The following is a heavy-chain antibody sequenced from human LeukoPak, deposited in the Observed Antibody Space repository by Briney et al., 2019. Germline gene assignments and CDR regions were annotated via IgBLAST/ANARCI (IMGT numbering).Heavy chain of an antibody. CDR1: GFTFSSYA. Sequence: GGSLRLPCAASGFTFSSYAMSWVRQAPGKGLEWVSAISGSGGSTYYADSVKGRFTISRDNSKNTLYLQMNSLRAEATAVYYCAKRPGYKYYFDYWGQGTLVTVSS. V-gene: IGHV3-23*01. CDR3: AKRPGYKYYFDY. D-gene: IGHD5-24*01. CDR2: ISGSGGST. J-gene: IGHJ4*02.